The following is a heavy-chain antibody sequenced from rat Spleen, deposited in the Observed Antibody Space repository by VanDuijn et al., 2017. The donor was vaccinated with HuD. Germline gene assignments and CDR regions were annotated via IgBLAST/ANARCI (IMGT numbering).Heavy chain of an antibody. CDR3: TRDHYYDDYYHHNWFAY. CDR1: GFSLTTNG. D-gene: IGHD1-12*03. J-gene: IGHJ3*01. V-gene: IGHV2S12*01. CDR2: ISSGGRT. Sequence: QVHLKESGPGLVQSSQTLSLTCTVFGFSLTTNGVSWVRQPPGKGLEWIAAISSGGRTYYNSALKSRLSISRDTSKSQVFLKVNSLQTEDTAIYFCTRDHYYDDYYHHNWFAYWGQGTLATVSS.